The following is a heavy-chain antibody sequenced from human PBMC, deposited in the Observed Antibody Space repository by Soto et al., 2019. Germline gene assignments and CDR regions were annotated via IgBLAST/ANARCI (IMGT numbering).Heavy chain of an antibody. J-gene: IGHJ4*02. Sequence: QVQLQQWGAGLLKPSETLSLTCAVYGGSFSGYYWSWIRQPPGKGLEWIGEINHSGSTNYNPSLKSRVTISVDTSKNQLALKLSSVTAADTAGYYCARGWGRIFDYWGQGTLVTVYS. CDR2: INHSGST. D-gene: IGHD7-27*01. CDR1: GGSFSGYY. CDR3: ARGWGRIFDY. V-gene: IGHV4-34*01.